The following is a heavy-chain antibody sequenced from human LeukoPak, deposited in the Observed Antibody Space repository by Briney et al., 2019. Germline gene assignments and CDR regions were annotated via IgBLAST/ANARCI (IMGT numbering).Heavy chain of an antibody. D-gene: IGHD3-3*01. CDR3: ARHSPLRFLEWPDDAFDI. J-gene: IGHJ3*02. Sequence: PLETLSLTCTVSGGSISSSTYLWVWIRQPPGKGLEWIGNIYSSGSTYYTPSLKSRVTISVDTSKNQFSLKLSSVTAADTAVYYCARHSPLRFLEWPDDAFDIWGQGTMVTVSS. V-gene: IGHV4-39*01. CDR2: IYSSGST. CDR1: GGSISSSTYL.